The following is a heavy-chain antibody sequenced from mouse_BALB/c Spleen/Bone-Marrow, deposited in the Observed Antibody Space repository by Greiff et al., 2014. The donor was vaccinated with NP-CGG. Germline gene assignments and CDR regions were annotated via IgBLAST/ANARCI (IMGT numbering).Heavy chain of an antibody. Sequence: DLVKPRASVKLSCKASGYTFTSYWINWIKQRPGQGLEWIGRIAPGSGSTYYDEMFKGKATLTVDTSSSTAYIQLSSLSSEDSAVYFCARSYYGRAKDYWGQGTSVTVSS. CDR1: GYTFTSYW. D-gene: IGHD1-2*01. CDR3: ARSYYGRAKDY. CDR2: IAPGSGST. J-gene: IGHJ4*01. V-gene: IGHV1S41*01.